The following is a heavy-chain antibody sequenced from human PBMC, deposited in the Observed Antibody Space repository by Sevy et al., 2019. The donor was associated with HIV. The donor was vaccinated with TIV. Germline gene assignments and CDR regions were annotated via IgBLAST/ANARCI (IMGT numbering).Heavy chain of an antibody. J-gene: IGHJ6*04. Sequence: ASVKVSCKASGGTFSSYAISWVRQAPGQGLEWMGGIIPIFGTANYAQKFQGRVTITADESTSTAYMELSSLRSEDTAVYYWASSGYSSSWHPYYYGMDVWGKGTTVTVSS. D-gene: IGHD6-13*01. CDR3: ASSGYSSSWHPYYYGMDV. V-gene: IGHV1-69*13. CDR2: IIPIFGTA. CDR1: GGTFSSYA.